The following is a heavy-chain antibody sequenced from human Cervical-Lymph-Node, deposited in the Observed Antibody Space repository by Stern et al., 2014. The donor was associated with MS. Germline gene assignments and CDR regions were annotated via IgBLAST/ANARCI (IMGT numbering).Heavy chain of an antibody. CDR2: IDCSGST. Sequence: VQVGESGPGLVKSSQTLSLTCTVSGGSISSGGYYWSWFRQHPGKGPEWIGYIDCSGSTYYNPSLKSRVTISVDTSKNQFSLKLSSVTAADTAVYYCARVDSSSWDFDYWGQGTLVTVSS. D-gene: IGHD6-13*01. CDR3: ARVDSSSWDFDY. J-gene: IGHJ4*02. V-gene: IGHV4-31*03. CDR1: GGSISSGGYY.